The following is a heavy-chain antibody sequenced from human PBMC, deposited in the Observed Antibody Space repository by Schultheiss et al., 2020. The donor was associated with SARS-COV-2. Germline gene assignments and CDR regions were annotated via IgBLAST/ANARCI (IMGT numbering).Heavy chain of an antibody. Sequence: SETLSLTCTVSGGSISSGGYYWSWIRQHPGKGLEWIGRIYTSGSTNYNPSLKSRVTMSVDTSKNQFSLKLSSVTAADTAVYYCARHRSGWLVYRWFDPWGQGTLVTVSS. D-gene: IGHD6-19*01. J-gene: IGHJ5*02. CDR3: ARHRSGWLVYRWFDP. CDR2: IYTSGST. V-gene: IGHV4-61*02. CDR1: GGSISSGGYY.